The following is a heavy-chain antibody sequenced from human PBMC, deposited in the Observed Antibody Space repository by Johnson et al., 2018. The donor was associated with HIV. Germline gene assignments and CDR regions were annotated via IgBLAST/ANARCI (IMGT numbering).Heavy chain of an antibody. CDR1: GFTFNSYW. D-gene: IGHD5-18*01. J-gene: IGHJ3*01. CDR3: AKGEAQEGWIQLQAYAFDF. V-gene: IGHV3-7*01. CDR2: IKLDGSEK. Sequence: VQLVESGGGLVQPGGSLRLSCAASGFTFNSYWMSWVRQAPGKGLEWVANIKLDGSEKYYADSVKGRFTISRDISKNTLYLQIDSLRPEDSGVYYCAKGEAQEGWIQLQAYAFDFWGQGTMVTVSS.